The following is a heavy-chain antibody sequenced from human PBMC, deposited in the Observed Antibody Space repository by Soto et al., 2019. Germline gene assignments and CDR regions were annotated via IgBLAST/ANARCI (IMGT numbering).Heavy chain of an antibody. CDR3: AKDYLRWAQS. V-gene: IGHV3-23*01. Sequence: GGSLRLSCAASGFTFSDYGMSWVRQAPGQGLEWVSAISGRGSTFYADSVKGRFTISRDNSKNTLYLQMNSLRAEDTAVYYCAKDYLRWAQSWGQGTLVTVAS. CDR2: ISGRGST. J-gene: IGHJ5*02. D-gene: IGHD1-26*01. CDR1: GFTFSDYG.